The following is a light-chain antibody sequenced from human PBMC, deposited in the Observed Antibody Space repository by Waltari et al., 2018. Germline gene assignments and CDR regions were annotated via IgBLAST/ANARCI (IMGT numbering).Light chain of an antibody. CDR2: RDD. CDR3: AAWDTSRTAFFV. Sequence: QSVLTQPPSASGTPGQRVTISCSGSSANIGRYYVYWYQQLPGTAPRLLIYRDDKRPSGVSDRFSGSKSGTSASLTISGLRSDDDAEYYCAAWDTSRTAFFVFGSGTKVTVL. CDR1: SANIGRYY. V-gene: IGLV1-47*01. J-gene: IGLJ1*01.